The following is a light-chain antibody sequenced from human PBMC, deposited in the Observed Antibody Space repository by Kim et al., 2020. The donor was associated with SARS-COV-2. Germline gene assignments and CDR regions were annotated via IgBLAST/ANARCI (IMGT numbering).Light chain of an antibody. Sequence: DVVTTQSPLSLSVTLGQPASISCRSSQSLVHTDGNTYLTWIHQRPGQSPRRLFFKVSYRDFGVPDRFSGSGSGTDFTLKISRVEAEDVGVYYCMQAIHWPTTFGQGTKVDIK. V-gene: IGKV2-30*02. CDR1: QSLVHTDGNTY. CDR2: KVS. J-gene: IGKJ1*01. CDR3: MQAIHWPTT.